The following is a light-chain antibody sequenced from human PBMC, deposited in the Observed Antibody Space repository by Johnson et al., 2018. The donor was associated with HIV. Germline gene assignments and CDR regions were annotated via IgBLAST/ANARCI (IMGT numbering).Light chain of an antibody. CDR1: SSNIGNNY. J-gene: IGLJ1*01. V-gene: IGLV1-51*01. Sequence: QSVLTQPPSVSADPGQKVTISCSGSSSNIGNNYVSWYQQLPGTAPKLLIYDNNKRPSGIPDRFSGSKSGTSATLGITGLQTGDEADYYCGSWDYSLSAGCVFGSGNKVTVL. CDR2: DNN. CDR3: GSWDYSLSAGCV.